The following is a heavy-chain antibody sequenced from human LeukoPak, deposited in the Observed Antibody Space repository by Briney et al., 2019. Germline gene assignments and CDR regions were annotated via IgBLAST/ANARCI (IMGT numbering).Heavy chain of an antibody. V-gene: IGHV4-39*07. CDR3: ARYGGISAGNYYFDY. CDR2: SYYTGST. Sequence: PSETLSLTCTVSGGSISSSTCYWGWIRQPPGKGLEWIGSSYYTGSTYYNPSLKSRVTISVDTSKNQFSLRLSSVTAADTAVYYCARYGGISAGNYYFDYWGQGTLVTVSS. CDR1: GGSISSSTCY. J-gene: IGHJ4*02. D-gene: IGHD4-23*01.